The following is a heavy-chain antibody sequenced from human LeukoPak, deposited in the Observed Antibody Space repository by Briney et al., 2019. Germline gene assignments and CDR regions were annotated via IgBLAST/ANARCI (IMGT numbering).Heavy chain of an antibody. CDR2: ISAYNGNT. J-gene: IGHJ6*02. Sequence: ASVKVSCKASGYTFTSYGISWVRQAPGQGLEWMGWISAYNGNTNYAQKLQGRVTMTTDTSTSTAYMELRSLRSDDTAVYYCARELYYDSSGYRYYYYGMDVRGQGTTVTVSS. D-gene: IGHD3-22*01. V-gene: IGHV1-18*01. CDR1: GYTFTSYG. CDR3: ARELYYDSSGYRYYYYGMDV.